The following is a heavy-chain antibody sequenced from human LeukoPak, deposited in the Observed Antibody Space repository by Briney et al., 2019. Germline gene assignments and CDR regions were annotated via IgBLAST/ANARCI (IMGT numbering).Heavy chain of an antibody. Sequence: PGGSLRLSCAASGFTFSSYAMSWVRQAPGKGLEWVSAISGSGGSTYYADPVKGRFTISRDNSKNTLYLQMNSLRAEDTAVYYCAKRRYYYDSSGPLDYWGQGTLVTVSS. CDR2: ISGSGGST. V-gene: IGHV3-23*01. J-gene: IGHJ4*02. CDR3: AKRRYYYDSSGPLDY. CDR1: GFTFSSYA. D-gene: IGHD3-22*01.